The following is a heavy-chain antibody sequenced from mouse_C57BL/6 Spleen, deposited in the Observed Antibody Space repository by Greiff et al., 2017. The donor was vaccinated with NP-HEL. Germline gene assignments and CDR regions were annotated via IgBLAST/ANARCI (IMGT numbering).Heavy chain of an antibody. Sequence: QVQLQQPGAELVRPGSSVKLSCKASGYTFTSYWMHWVKQRPIQGLEWIGNIDPSDSETHYNQKFKDKATLTVDKSSSTAYMQLSSLTSEDSAVYYCARRDGSSYGFAYWGQGTLVTVSA. J-gene: IGHJ3*01. CDR2: IDPSDSET. D-gene: IGHD1-1*01. CDR1: GYTFTSYW. CDR3: ARRDGSSYGFAY. V-gene: IGHV1-52*01.